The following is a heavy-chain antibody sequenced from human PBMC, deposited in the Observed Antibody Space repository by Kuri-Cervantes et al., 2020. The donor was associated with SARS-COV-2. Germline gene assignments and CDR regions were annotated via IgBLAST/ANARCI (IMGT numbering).Heavy chain of an antibody. V-gene: IGHV1-2*04. Sequence: ASVKVSCKASGYTFTGYYIHWVRQAPGQGLEWMGWINPNSGGTNCAQKFQGWVTMTRDTSISTVYMELSRPRSDDTAVYYCARSTPFRRLVVMSQGGAAGNWGQGTMVTVSS. CDR3: ARSTPFRRLVVMSQGGAAGN. CDR1: GYTFTGYY. J-gene: IGHJ4*01. D-gene: IGHD3-22*01. CDR2: INPNSGGT.